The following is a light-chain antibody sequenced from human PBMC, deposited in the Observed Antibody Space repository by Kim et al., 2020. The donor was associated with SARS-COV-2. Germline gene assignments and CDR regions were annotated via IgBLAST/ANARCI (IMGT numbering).Light chain of an antibody. CDR1: QGISSW. V-gene: IGKV1D-16*01. Sequence: DIQMTQSPSLVSASVGDRLTITCRASQGISSWLAWYQQKPQKDPKSLIYAASSLQRGVPSRFSGSGSGTDFTLTISSLQPEDFATYYCQQHDSYPRTFGQGTKVDIK. J-gene: IGKJ1*01. CDR2: AAS. CDR3: QQHDSYPRT.